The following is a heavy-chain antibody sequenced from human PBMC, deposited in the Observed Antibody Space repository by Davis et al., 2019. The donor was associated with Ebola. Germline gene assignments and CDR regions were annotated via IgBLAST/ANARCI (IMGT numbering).Heavy chain of an antibody. D-gene: IGHD2-15*01. V-gene: IGHV1-8*01. Sequence: AASVKVSCKASGYTFTSYDINWVRQATGQGLEWMGWMNPISGYARIVQKFQGRVTMTRDTSIGTAYMELSSLRSEDTAVYYCARDPQWWRTLGMDVWGKGTTVIVSS. CDR2: MNPISGYA. CDR3: ARDPQWWRTLGMDV. CDR1: GYTFTSYD. J-gene: IGHJ6*04.